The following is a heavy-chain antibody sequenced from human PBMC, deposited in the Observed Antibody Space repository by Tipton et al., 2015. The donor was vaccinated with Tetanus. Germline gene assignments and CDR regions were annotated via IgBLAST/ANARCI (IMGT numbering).Heavy chain of an antibody. Sequence: SLRLSCAASGFTFSTYWMTWVRQAPGKGLEWVANIKRDGSEKYYVDSAKGRFTISRDNAKNSLYLHMNSLRAEDTAVYYCARERGYSSGWYYFDYWGQGTLVTVSS. CDR2: IKRDGSEK. CDR3: ARERGYSSGWYYFDY. V-gene: IGHV3-7*01. CDR1: GFTFSTYW. D-gene: IGHD6-19*01. J-gene: IGHJ4*02.